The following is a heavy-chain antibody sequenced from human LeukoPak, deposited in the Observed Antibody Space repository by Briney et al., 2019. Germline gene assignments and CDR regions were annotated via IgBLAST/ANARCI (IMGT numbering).Heavy chain of an antibody. CDR1: GFTFSSYG. J-gene: IGHJ6*02. CDR3: ANERNFDGSSENGMDV. Sequence: GGSLRRSCAASGFTFSSYGMHWVRQAPGKGLEWVGVISYVGSNKYYADSVKGRFTLSRDNSKNTLYLQMNSLRAEDTAVYYCANERNFDGSSENGMDVWGQGTTVTVSS. D-gene: IGHD1-14*01. V-gene: IGHV3-30*18. CDR2: ISYVGSNK.